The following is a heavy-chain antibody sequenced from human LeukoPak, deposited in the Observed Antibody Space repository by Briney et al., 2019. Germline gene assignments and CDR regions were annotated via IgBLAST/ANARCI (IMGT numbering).Heavy chain of an antibody. V-gene: IGHV3-11*04. CDR1: GFTFSDYY. J-gene: IGHJ6*02. Sequence: GGSLRLSCAASGFTFSDYYMSWIRQAPGKGLEWVSYISSSGSTIYYADSVKGRFTISRDNAKNSLYLQMNSLRAEDTAVYYCARGDDYGDYQFYYYGMDVWGQGTTVTVSS. D-gene: IGHD4-17*01. CDR3: ARGDDYGDYQFYYYGMDV. CDR2: ISSSGSTI.